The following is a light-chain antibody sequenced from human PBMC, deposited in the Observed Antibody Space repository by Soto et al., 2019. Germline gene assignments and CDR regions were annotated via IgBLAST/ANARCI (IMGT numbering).Light chain of an antibody. CDR3: QQRSSWPL. CDR1: QSVSSSY. V-gene: IGKV3D-20*02. J-gene: IGKJ4*01. Sequence: EIVLTQSPGTLSLSPGERATLSCRASQSVSSSYLAWYQQKPGQAPRLLIHGASSRATGIPDRFSGSGSGTDFTLTISSLEPEDFAVYYCQQRSSWPLFGGGTKWIS. CDR2: GAS.